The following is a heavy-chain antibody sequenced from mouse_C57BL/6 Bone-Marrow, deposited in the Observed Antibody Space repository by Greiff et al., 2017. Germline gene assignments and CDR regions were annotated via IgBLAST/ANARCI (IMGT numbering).Heavy chain of an antibody. CDR2: ISYAGSN. Sequence: EVQLQESGPGLVKPSQSLSLTCSVTGYSITSGYYWYWIRQFPGNILEWMGYISYAGSNNYNPSLKNHITITRDTSKDQFFLKVNSVTTEDTATYYCASDYGSSQSFYAMDYWGQGTSVTVSS. CDR3: ASDYGSSQSFYAMDY. J-gene: IGHJ4*01. V-gene: IGHV3-6*01. CDR1: GYSITSGYY. D-gene: IGHD1-1*01.